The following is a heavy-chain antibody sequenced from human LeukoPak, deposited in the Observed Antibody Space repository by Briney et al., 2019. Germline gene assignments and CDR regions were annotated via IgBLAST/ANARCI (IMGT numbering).Heavy chain of an antibody. Sequence: PGGSLRLSCAASGFTFSSYAMSWVRQAPGKGLEWVSAISGSGGSTYYADSVKGRFTISRDNSKNTLYLQMDSLRAEDTAVYYCASGKTLRYCSSTSCSLYYYYYYMDVWGKGTTVTISS. CDR2: ISGSGGST. CDR1: GFTFSSYA. CDR3: ASGKTLRYCSSTSCSLYYYYYYMDV. V-gene: IGHV3-23*01. D-gene: IGHD2-2*01. J-gene: IGHJ6*03.